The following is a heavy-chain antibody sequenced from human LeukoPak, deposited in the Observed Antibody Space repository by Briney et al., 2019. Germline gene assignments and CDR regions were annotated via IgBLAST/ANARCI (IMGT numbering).Heavy chain of an antibody. D-gene: IGHD6-19*01. CDR1: GGSISSSRDY. CDR3: ARNSGWYGVS. V-gene: IGHV3-23*01. J-gene: IGHJ4*02. CDR2: VDYSGGDT. Sequence: LPSETLSLTCTVTGGSISSSRDYWGWIREAPGKGLEWVSSVDYSGGDTHYADSVMGRFTISRDNSKNTLYLQLNSLSADDTAVYYCARNSGWYGVSWGQGTLVTVSS.